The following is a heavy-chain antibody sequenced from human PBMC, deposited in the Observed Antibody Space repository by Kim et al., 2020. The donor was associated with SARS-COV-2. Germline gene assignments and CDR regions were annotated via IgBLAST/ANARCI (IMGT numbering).Heavy chain of an antibody. D-gene: IGHD3-10*01. CDR1: GASLSGYY. CDR3: ARGRLATFRGGVYFFDY. V-gene: IGHV4-34*01. Sequence: SESLSLTCAVSGASLSGYYWSWIRQSPGKGLEWIGEINHSESTNYNPSLKSRANVSIDTSKTQFSLQLKSVTAADTAVYFCARGRLATFRGGVYFFDYWGQGNRVTVSP. CDR2: INHSEST. J-gene: IGHJ4*02.